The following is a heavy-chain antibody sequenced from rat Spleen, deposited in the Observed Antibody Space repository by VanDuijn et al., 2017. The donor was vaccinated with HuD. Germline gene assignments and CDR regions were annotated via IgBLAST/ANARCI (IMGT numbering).Heavy chain of an antibody. CDR3: ARHNSGYGVMDA. Sequence: EVQLVESGGGLVQPGRSMKLSCAASGFTFSNYGMAWVRQAPTKGLEWVATIRYDGNNTYYRDSVKGRFTVSRDNAKSTLYLQMNSLRSEDTATYYFARHNSGYGVMDAWGQGASVTVSS. J-gene: IGHJ4*01. CDR2: IRYDGNNT. CDR1: GFTFSNYG. D-gene: IGHD4-3*01. V-gene: IGHV5-29*01.